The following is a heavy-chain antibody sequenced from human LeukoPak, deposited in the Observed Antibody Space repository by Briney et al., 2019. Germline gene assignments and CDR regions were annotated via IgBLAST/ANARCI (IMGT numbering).Heavy chain of an antibody. CDR2: TYYSGST. Sequence: SETLSLTCTVSGGSIGSSSYYWGWIRQPPGKGLEWIGNTYYSGSTYYNPSLKSRVRLSIDTSKNLFSLKLNSVTAADTAVYYCARTSYYGSGTWYFDLWGRGTLVSVSS. V-gene: IGHV4-39*07. CDR3: ARTSYYGSGTWYFDL. D-gene: IGHD3-10*01. CDR1: GGSIGSSSYY. J-gene: IGHJ2*01.